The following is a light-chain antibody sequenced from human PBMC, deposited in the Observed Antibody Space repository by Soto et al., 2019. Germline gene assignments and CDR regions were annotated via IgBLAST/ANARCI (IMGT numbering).Light chain of an antibody. Sequence: QSVLTQPASVSGSPGQSITISCTGTSSDVGTYKYVSWYQQHPGKAPKLMIYEVSNRPSGVSNRFSGSKSGNTASLTISGLQAEDEADYYCSSYTSRSTKVFGGGTKLTVL. CDR2: EVS. CDR1: SSDVGTYKY. V-gene: IGLV2-14*01. J-gene: IGLJ2*01. CDR3: SSYTSRSTKV.